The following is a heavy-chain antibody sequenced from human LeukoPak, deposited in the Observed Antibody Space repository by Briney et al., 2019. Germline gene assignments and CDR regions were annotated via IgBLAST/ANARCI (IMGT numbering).Heavy chain of an antibody. Sequence: SETLSLTCTVSGGSISSYYWSWIRQPPGKGLEWIGYIYYSGSTNYNPSLKSRVTISVDTSKNQFSLKLSSVTAADTAVYYCARDNSQWLHFVGDFDYWGQGTLVTVSS. J-gene: IGHJ4*02. CDR2: IYYSGST. V-gene: IGHV4-59*12. CDR3: ARDNSQWLHFVGDFDY. CDR1: GGSISSYY. D-gene: IGHD6-19*01.